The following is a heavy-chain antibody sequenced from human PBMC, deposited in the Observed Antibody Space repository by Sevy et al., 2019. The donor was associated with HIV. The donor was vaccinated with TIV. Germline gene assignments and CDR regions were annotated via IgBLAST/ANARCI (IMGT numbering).Heavy chain of an antibody. CDR1: GFTFSNYG. CDR3: AKGSRATDSAFDI. D-gene: IGHD3-22*01. Sequence: GGSLRLSCAASGFTFSNYGMHWVRQAPGKGLEWVAVISYDGSTKYYADSVNGRFTISRDNSKNTVHLQMNSLRTEDTAVYYCAKGSRATDSAFDIWGQGTMVTVSS. J-gene: IGHJ3*02. CDR2: ISYDGSTK. V-gene: IGHV3-30*18.